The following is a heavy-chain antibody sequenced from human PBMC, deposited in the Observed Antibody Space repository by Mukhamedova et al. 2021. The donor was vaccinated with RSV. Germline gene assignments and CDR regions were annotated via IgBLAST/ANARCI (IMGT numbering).Heavy chain of an antibody. CDR3: ARESHSSSWHYFDY. D-gene: IGHD6-13*01. V-gene: IGHV3-43*01. Sequence: VRQAPGKGLEWVSLIGGDGISTYYADSVKGRFTISRDNSKNSLYLQMNSLRTEDTALYYSARESHSSSWHYFDYWGQGTLVTVS. CDR2: IGGDGIST. J-gene: IGHJ4*02.